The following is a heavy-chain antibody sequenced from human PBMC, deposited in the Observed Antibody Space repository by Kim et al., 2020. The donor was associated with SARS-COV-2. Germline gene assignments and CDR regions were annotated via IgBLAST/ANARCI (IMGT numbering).Heavy chain of an antibody. V-gene: IGHV4-34*01. D-gene: IGHD3-10*01. CDR1: GGSFSGYY. CDR2: INHSGST. J-gene: IGHJ5*02. Sequence: SETLSLTCAVYGGSFSGYYWSWIRQPPGKGLEWIGEINHSGSTNYNPSLKSRVTISVDTSKNQFSLKLSSVTAADTAVYYCAREPLWFGELGRTYNWFDPWGQGTLVTVSS. CDR3: AREPLWFGELGRTYNWFDP.